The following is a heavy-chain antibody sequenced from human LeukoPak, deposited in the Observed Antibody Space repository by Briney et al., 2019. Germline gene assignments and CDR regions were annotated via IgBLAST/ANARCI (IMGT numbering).Heavy chain of an antibody. Sequence: GESLKISCKGSGYSFTSYWIGWVRQMPGKGLEWMGIIYPGDSDTRYSPSFQGQVTISADKSISTAYLRWRSLKASDTAMYYCATGLDSTYSSGWYYFDYWGQGTLVTVSS. CDR1: GYSFTSYW. CDR3: ATGLDSTYSSGWYYFDY. V-gene: IGHV5-51*01. CDR2: IYPGDSDT. J-gene: IGHJ4*02. D-gene: IGHD6-19*01.